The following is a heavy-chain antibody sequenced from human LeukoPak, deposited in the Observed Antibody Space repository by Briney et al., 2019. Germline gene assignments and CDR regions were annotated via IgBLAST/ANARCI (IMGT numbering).Heavy chain of an antibody. CDR3: ASLRGVNR. D-gene: IGHD3-10*01. Sequence: GGSLRLSCAATGFTFSDYYMSWIRQPPGKGLEWVSYISSSGTTIYYADSVRGRFTVSRDNAKNSLYLQMDSLSAEDTAVYYCASLRGVNRWGQGTLVTVSS. CDR1: GFTFSDYY. CDR2: ISSSGTTI. J-gene: IGHJ4*02. V-gene: IGHV3-11*01.